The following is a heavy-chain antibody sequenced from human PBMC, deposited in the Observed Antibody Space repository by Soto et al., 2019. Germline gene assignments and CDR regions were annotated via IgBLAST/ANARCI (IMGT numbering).Heavy chain of an antibody. CDR3: ARAPYSGSYNNWFDP. CDR2: IIPIFGTA. V-gene: IGHV1-69*06. D-gene: IGHD1-26*01. CDR1: GGTFSSYA. J-gene: IGHJ5*02. Sequence: SVKVSCKASGGTFSSYAISWVRQAPGQGLEWMGGIIPIFGTANYAQKFQGRVTITADKSTSTAYMELSSLRAEDTAVYYCARAPYSGSYNNWFDPWGQGTLVTVSS.